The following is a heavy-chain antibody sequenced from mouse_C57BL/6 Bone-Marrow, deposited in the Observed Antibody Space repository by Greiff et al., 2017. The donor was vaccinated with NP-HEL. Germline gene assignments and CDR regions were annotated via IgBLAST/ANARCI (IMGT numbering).Heavy chain of an antibody. V-gene: IGHV14-4*01. CDR1: GFNIKDDY. CDR2: IDPENGDT. J-gene: IGHJ3*01. CDR3: TTWGYPWFAD. Sequence: VQLKQSGAELVRPGASVKLSCTASGFNIKDDYMHWVKQRPEQGLEWIGWIDPENGDTEYASKFQGKATITADTSSNTAYLQLSSLTYDDTAVYYCTTWGYPWFADWGQGTLVTVSA.